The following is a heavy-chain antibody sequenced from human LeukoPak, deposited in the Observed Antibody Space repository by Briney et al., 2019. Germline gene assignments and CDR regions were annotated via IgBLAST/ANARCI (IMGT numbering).Heavy chain of an antibody. V-gene: IGHV3-30*02. CDR1: GFTFSNYG. D-gene: IGHD2-2*01. CDR3: AKGKCSSTSCYLSYYFDY. Sequence: GGSLRLSCAASGFTFSNYGMHWVRQAPGKGLEWVAFIQYYGSNKSYADSVKGRFTISRDNSKNTLYLQMNSLRDEDTALYYCAKGKCSSTSCYLSYYFDYWGQGTLVTVSS. CDR2: IQYYGSNK. J-gene: IGHJ4*02.